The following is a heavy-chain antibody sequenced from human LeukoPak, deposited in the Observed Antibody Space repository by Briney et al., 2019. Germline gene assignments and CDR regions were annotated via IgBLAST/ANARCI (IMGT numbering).Heavy chain of an antibody. D-gene: IGHD3-3*01. CDR2: MNPNSGNT. J-gene: IGHJ5*02. Sequence: RASVKVSCKASGYTFTSYGINWVRQATGQGLEWMGWMNPNSGNTGYAQKFQGRVTITRNTSISTAYMELSSLRSEDTAVYYCARGPYNGVYYDFWSGYYKRNWFDPWGQGTLVTVSS. V-gene: IGHV1-8*03. CDR1: GYTFTSYG. CDR3: ARGPYNGVYYDFWSGYYKRNWFDP.